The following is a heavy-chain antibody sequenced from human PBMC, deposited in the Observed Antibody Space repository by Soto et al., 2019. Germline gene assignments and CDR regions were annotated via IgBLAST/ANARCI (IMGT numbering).Heavy chain of an antibody. CDR1: GGSLSASSYY. Sequence: SETLSLTRTVSGGSLSASSYYWGWIRQPTGKGLEWIGRRDYSGSTYYNPSLKSRATISVDTSKNQFSRKLSSVTAADTAVYYCARLRSRAYYYGSGSYYNNFDYWGQGTLVTVSS. CDR2: RDYSGST. V-gene: IGHV4-39*07. CDR3: ARLRSRAYYYGSGSYYNNFDY. J-gene: IGHJ4*02. D-gene: IGHD3-10*01.